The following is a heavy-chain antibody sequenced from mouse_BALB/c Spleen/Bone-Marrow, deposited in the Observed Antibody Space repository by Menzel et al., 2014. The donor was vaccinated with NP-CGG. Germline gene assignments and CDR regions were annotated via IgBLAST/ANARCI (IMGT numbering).Heavy chain of an antibody. CDR3: ARWNGYYAMDY. V-gene: IGHV3-1*02. CDR2: IHYSDGT. CDR1: GYSITSGYS. J-gene: IGHJ4*01. D-gene: IGHD1-2*01. Sequence: VQLKQSGPALVKPSQSLSLTCTVTGYSITSGYSWHWIRQFPGNTLEWMGYIHYSDGTNYNPSLKSRISITRDTSKNQFFLQLNSVTTEDTATYYCARWNGYYAMDYWGQGTSVTVSS.